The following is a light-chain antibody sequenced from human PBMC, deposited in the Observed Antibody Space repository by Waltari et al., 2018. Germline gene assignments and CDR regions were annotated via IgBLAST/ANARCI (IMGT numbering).Light chain of an antibody. CDR2: GSS. Sequence: QSVLTPPPSVSGAPGQRVTISCTGRRSNIGAGHDVHWYQQLPRAAPKLLLYGSSTRPLGVPDRFFGSSSGTSASLAITGLQAEDEADYYCQSYDTSLSVVFGGGTKLTVL. CDR1: RSNIGAGHD. J-gene: IGLJ3*02. CDR3: QSYDTSLSVV. V-gene: IGLV1-40*01.